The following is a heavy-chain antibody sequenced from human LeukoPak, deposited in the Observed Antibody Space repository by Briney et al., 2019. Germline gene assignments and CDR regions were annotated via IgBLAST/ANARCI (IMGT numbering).Heavy chain of an antibody. J-gene: IGHJ4*02. V-gene: IGHV4-34*01. CDR1: GGSFSGYY. Sequence: PSETLSLTCAVYGGSFSGYYWSWIRQPPGKGLEWIGEIYHSGSTNYNPSLKSRVTISVDTSRNQFSLKLSSVTAADTAVYYCARGQWEQRFWDWGQGTLVTVSS. D-gene: IGHD1/OR15-1a*01. CDR2: IYHSGST. CDR3: ARGQWEQRFWD.